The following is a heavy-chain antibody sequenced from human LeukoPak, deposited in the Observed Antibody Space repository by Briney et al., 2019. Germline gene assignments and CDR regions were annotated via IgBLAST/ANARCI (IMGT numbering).Heavy chain of an antibody. D-gene: IGHD2-2*01. CDR3: ARQWGDCSSTSCYSAY. CDR1: GYSFTSYW. J-gene: IGHJ4*02. Sequence: GESLKISCKGSGYSFTSYWIGWVRQMPGKGLEWMGIIYPGDSDTRYSPSFQGQVTISADKSISTAYLQWSSLKASDTAIYYCARQWGDCSSTSCYSAYWGQGTLVTVSS. CDR2: IYPGDSDT. V-gene: IGHV5-51*01.